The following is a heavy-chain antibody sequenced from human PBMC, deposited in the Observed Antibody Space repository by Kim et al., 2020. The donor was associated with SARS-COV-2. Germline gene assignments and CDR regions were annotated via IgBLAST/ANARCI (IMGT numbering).Heavy chain of an antibody. CDR2: IIPIFGTA. CDR3: ARDAHPADYYYYGMDV. V-gene: IGHV1-69*13. CDR1: GGTFSSYA. J-gene: IGHJ6*02. Sequence: SVKVSCKASGGTFSSYAISWVRQAPGQGLEWMGGIIPIFGTANYAQKFQGRVTITADESTSTAYMELSSLRSEDTAVYYCARDAHPADYYYYGMDVWGQGTTVTVSS. D-gene: IGHD6-13*01.